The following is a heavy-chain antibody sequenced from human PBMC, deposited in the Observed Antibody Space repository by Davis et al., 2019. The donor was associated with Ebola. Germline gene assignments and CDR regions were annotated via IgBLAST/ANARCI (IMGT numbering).Heavy chain of an antibody. V-gene: IGHV4-59*12. CDR1: GGSTTNSY. D-gene: IGHD3-3*01. CDR3: ARDGNYDFWSGWVFDY. CDR2: IYYSGST. J-gene: IGHJ4*02. Sequence: SETLSLTCTVSGGSTTNSYWSWIRQPPGKGLEWIGYIYYSGSTNYNPYLKSRVTISVDKSKNQFSLKLSSVTAADTAVYYCARDGNYDFWSGWVFDYWGQGTLVTVSS.